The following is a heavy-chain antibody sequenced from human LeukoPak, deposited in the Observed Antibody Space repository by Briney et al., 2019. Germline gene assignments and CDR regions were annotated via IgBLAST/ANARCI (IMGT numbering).Heavy chain of an antibody. CDR3: SCHADAFDI. V-gene: IGHV4-39*01. CDR1: GGSISSSSYY. CDR2: IYYSGST. Sequence: SETLSLTCTVSGGSISSSSYYWGWIRQPPGKGLEWIGSIYYSGSTYYNPSLKSRVAISVDTSKNQFSLKLSSVTAADTAVYYCSCHADAFDIWGQGTMVTVSS. J-gene: IGHJ3*02.